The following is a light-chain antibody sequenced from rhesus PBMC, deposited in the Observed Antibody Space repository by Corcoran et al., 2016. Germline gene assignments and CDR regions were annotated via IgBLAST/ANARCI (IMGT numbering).Light chain of an antibody. CDR1: SSGIGNYVY. Sequence: QAALTQPRSVSGSPGQSATISCTGPSSGIGNYVYVSWYQQYPGTAPKLMIYEVNKRPSGVSDRFSGSKSGNTASLTISGLQAEDEADYYCSSSSGSNIFVFGGGTKLTVL. V-gene: IGLV2-32*02. CDR2: EVN. CDR3: SSSSGSNIFV. J-gene: IGLJ6*01.